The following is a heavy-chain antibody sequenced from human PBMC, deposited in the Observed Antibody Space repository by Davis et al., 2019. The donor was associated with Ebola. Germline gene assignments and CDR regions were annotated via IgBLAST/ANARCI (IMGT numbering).Heavy chain of an antibody. CDR2: INHSGST. Sequence: PSETLSLTCAVHGGSFSGYYWSWIRQPPGKGLEWIGEINHSGSTNYNPSLKSRVTISVDTSKNQFSLKLSSVTAAETAVYYCATGGDYYDSSGYYVDAFDIWGQGTMVTVSS. D-gene: IGHD3-22*01. V-gene: IGHV4-34*01. CDR3: ATGGDYYDSSGYYVDAFDI. J-gene: IGHJ3*02. CDR1: GGSFSGYY.